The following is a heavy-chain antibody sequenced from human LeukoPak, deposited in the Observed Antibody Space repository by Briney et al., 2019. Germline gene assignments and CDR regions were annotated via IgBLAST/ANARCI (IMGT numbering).Heavy chain of an antibody. D-gene: IGHD3-22*01. J-gene: IGHJ3*02. V-gene: IGHV4-4*07. CDR2: IYISGST. Sequence: SETLSLTCTVSGGSITNYYWNWIRQPAGKGLDWTGHIYISGSTNYNPSLKSRVTMSVDTSKNQFSLKVNSVTAADTAVYYCARGNYDSTGYYYMGDTLDIWGQGTMVTVSS. CDR3: ARGNYDSTGYYYMGDTLDI. CDR1: GGSITNYY.